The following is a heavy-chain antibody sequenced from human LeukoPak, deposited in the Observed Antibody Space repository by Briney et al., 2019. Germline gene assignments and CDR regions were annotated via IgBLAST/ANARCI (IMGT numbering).Heavy chain of an antibody. J-gene: IGHJ3*02. CDR1: GGSISSSSYY. D-gene: IGHD1-26*01. Sequence: SSETLSLTCTVSGGSISSSSYYWGWIRQPPGKGLEWIGSIYYSGSTYYNPSLKSRVTISVDTSKNQFSLKLSSVTAADTAVYYCARLWGGSYSDAFDIWGQGTMVTVSS. CDR2: IYYSGST. V-gene: IGHV4-39*01. CDR3: ARLWGGSYSDAFDI.